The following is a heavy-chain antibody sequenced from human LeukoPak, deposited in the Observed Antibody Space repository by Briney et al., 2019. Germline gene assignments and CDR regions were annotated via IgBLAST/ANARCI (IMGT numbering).Heavy chain of an antibody. CDR2: NDYSGST. D-gene: IGHD3-10*01. J-gene: IGHJ6*03. Sequence: SETLSLTCIVSGGPISTHYWSWSRQPPGKGLEWIGYNDYSGSTNYNPSLKSRVTISVDTSKNQFSLKLNSVAAADTAVYYCARGATFRGTYYMDVWGKGTTVTVSS. V-gene: IGHV4-59*11. CDR3: ARGATFRGTYYMDV. CDR1: GGPISTHY.